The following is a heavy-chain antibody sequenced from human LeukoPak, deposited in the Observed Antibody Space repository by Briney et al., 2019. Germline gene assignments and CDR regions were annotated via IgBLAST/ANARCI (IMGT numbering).Heavy chain of an antibody. CDR1: GYTFTGYY. J-gene: IGHJ5*02. CDR3: ARGDYYGSPKVVAA. V-gene: IGHV1-2*02. Sequence: ASVKVSCKASGYTFTGYYMHWVRQAPGQGLEWMGWINPNSGGTNYAQKFQGRVTMTRDTSISTAYIELNLLRSDDTAVFYCARGDYYGSPKVVAAWGQGTLVTVSS. CDR2: INPNSGGT. D-gene: IGHD3-10*01.